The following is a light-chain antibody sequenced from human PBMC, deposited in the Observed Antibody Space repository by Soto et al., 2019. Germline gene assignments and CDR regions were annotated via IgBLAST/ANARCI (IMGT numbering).Light chain of an antibody. Sequence: QSALTQPASVSGSPGQSITISCTGTSSDIGSYDLVSWYQQHPGTAPKLIIYEVTKRPSGVSTRFSGSKSGNTASLTISGLQAVDEDDYYCCSCEDFNYVLGHGTKVT. CDR1: SSDIGSYDL. V-gene: IGLV2-23*02. J-gene: IGLJ1*01. CDR3: CSCEDFNYV. CDR2: EVT.